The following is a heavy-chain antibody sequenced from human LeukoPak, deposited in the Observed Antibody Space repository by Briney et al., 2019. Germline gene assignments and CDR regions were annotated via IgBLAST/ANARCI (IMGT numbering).Heavy chain of an antibody. Sequence: SETLSPTCTVSGGSISSSSYYWGWIRQPPGKGLEWIGSIYYSGSTYYNPSLKSRVTISVDTSKNQFSLKLSSVTAADTAVYYCARMTGYMDVWGKGTTVTISS. CDR3: ARMTGYMDV. J-gene: IGHJ6*03. V-gene: IGHV4-39*01. CDR1: GGSISSSSYY. CDR2: IYYSGST.